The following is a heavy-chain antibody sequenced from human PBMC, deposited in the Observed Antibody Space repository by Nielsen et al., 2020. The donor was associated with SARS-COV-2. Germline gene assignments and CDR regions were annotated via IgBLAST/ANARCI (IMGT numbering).Heavy chain of an antibody. CDR3: ATYSAYYGSGSYGNQFDP. D-gene: IGHD3-10*01. CDR1: GYTHTELS. CDR2: FDPEDGET. Sequence: SVKVPCKVSGYTHTELSMHWVRQAPGKGRGWMGGFDPEDGETIYAQKFQGRVTMTEDTSTDTAYMELSSLRSEDTAVYYCATYSAYYGSGSYGNQFDPWGQGTLVTVSS. J-gene: IGHJ5*02. V-gene: IGHV1-24*01.